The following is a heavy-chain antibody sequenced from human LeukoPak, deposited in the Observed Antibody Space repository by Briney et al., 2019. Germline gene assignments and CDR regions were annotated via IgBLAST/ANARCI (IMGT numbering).Heavy chain of an antibody. D-gene: IGHD3-3*01. CDR2: IYTSGST. CDR1: GGSISSGSYY. Sequence: SETLSLTCIVSGGSISSGSYYWSWIPQPAGKGLEWSGRIYTSGSTNYNPSLKSRVTISVDTSKNQFSLKLSSVTAADTAVYYCAREPHVLRFLEWLNWFDPWGQGTLVTVSS. V-gene: IGHV4-61*02. CDR3: AREPHVLRFLEWLNWFDP. J-gene: IGHJ5*02.